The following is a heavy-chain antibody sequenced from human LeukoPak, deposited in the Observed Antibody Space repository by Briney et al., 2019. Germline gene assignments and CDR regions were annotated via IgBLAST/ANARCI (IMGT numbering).Heavy chain of an antibody. Sequence: PSETLSLTCTVPGGSISSYYWSWIRQPPGKGLEWIGYIYYSGSTNYNPSLKSRVTISVDTSKNQFSLKLSSVTAADTAVYYCARHLYGTYYFDYWGQGTLVTVSS. CDR1: GGSISSYY. CDR2: IYYSGST. D-gene: IGHD4-17*01. V-gene: IGHV4-59*08. CDR3: ARHLYGTYYFDY. J-gene: IGHJ4*02.